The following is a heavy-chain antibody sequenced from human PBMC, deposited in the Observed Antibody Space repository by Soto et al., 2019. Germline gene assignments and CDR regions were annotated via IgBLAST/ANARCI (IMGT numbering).Heavy chain of an antibody. CDR1: GGSISSYY. J-gene: IGHJ4*02. D-gene: IGHD7-27*01. V-gene: IGHV4-59*08. Sequence: QVQLQESGPGLVKPSETLSLTCTVSGGSISSYYWSWIRQPPGKGLEWIGYIYYSGSTNYNPSLRSRGTISGATSKNQFSLKLSSVTAADTAVYYCARRWGRTFDYWGQGTLVTVSS. CDR2: IYYSGST. CDR3: ARRWGRTFDY.